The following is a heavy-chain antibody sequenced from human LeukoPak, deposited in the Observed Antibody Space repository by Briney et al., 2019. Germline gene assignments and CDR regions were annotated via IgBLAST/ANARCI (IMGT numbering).Heavy chain of an antibody. D-gene: IGHD6-19*01. J-gene: IGHJ5*02. Sequence: GGSLRLSCAASGFTFSSYSMNWVRQAPGKGLEWVSYISSSSSTIYYADSVKGRFTISRDNAKNSLYLQMNSLRAEDTAVYYCARDPSGWYGTHWFDPWGQGTLVTVSS. CDR2: ISSSSSTI. V-gene: IGHV3-48*01. CDR1: GFTFSSYS. CDR3: ARDPSGWYGTHWFDP.